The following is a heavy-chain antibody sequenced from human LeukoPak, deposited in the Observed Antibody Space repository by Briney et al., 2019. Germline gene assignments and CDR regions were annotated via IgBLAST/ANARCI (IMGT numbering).Heavy chain of an antibody. J-gene: IGHJ4*02. V-gene: IGHV5-51*01. Sequence: GIIYPRDSDIRYSPSFQGQLTISADKSISTAYLQWSSLKASDTAIYYCARTGYSSSSSDYWGQGTLVTVSS. D-gene: IGHD6-13*01. CDR3: ARTGYSSSSSDY. CDR2: IYPRDSDI.